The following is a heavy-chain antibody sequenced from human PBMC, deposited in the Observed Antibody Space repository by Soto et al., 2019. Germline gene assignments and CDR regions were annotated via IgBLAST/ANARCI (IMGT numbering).Heavy chain of an antibody. CDR2: IYPGDSDT. CDR3: ARLQAAAGDNDLTFKY. CDR1: GYIFTSYW. D-gene: IGHD6-13*01. J-gene: IGHJ4*02. Sequence: GESLKISCKGSGYIFTSYWIGWVRQMPGKGLEWMGSIYPGDSDTRYSPSFQGQVTISADKSISTAYVQWGSLKASDTAMYCCARLQAAAGDNDLTFKYWGQGTLVTVSS. V-gene: IGHV5-51*01.